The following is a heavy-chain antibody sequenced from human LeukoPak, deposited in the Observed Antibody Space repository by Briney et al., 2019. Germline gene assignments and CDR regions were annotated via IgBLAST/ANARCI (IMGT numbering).Heavy chain of an antibody. J-gene: IGHJ4*02. CDR2: ICYSGST. CDR1: GGSISSGSYY. D-gene: IGHD1-14*01. Sequence: SETLSLTCTVSGGSISSGSYYWGWIRQPPGKGLEWIGNICYSGSTYYNPSLKSRVSISVDTSKNQFSLKLTSVTAADTAVYYCARAPEYGLYYFDYWGQGTLVTVSS. V-gene: IGHV4-39*07. CDR3: ARAPEYGLYYFDY.